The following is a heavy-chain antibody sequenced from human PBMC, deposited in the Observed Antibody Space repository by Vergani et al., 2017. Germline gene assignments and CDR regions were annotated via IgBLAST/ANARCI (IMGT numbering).Heavy chain of an antibody. J-gene: IGHJ4*02. CDR1: GYTFTSYG. D-gene: IGHD3-10*01. Sequence: QVQLMQSGGDVKKPGASVKVSCKAFGYTFTSYGISWVRQAPGQGLEWMGWISAYNGNTNYAQKFQGRVTMTTDTSTSTAYMELRSLRSDDTAVYYCARDQGYFGSGRYLDFWGQGTLVTVSS. CDR2: ISAYNGNT. CDR3: ARDQGYFGSGRYLDF. V-gene: IGHV1-18*04.